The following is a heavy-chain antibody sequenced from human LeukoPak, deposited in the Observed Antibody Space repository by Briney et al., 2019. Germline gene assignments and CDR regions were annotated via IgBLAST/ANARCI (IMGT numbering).Heavy chain of an antibody. V-gene: IGHV4-30-4*08. CDR2: IYYSGST. J-gene: IGHJ4*02. CDR3: ATFTIFGVVTDY. Sequence: PSETLSLTCTVSGGSISSGDYYWSWIRQPPGKGLEWIGYIYYSGSTYYNPSLKSRVTISVDTSKNQFSLKLSSVTAADTAVYYCATFTIFGVVTDYWGQGALVTVSS. D-gene: IGHD3-3*01. CDR1: GGSISSGDYY.